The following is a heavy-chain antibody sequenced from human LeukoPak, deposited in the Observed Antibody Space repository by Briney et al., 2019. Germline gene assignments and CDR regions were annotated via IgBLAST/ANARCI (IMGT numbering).Heavy chain of an antibody. CDR2: INPSGGST. CDR1: GFTFSSYA. J-gene: IGHJ4*02. Sequence: GGSLRLSCAASGFTFSSYAMHWVRQAPGQGLEWMGIINPSGGSTSYAQKFQGRVTMTRDTSTSTVYMELSSLRSEDTAVYYCARSRSESIVGATLWGQGTLVTVSS. D-gene: IGHD1-26*01. CDR3: ARSRSESIVGATL. V-gene: IGHV1-46*01.